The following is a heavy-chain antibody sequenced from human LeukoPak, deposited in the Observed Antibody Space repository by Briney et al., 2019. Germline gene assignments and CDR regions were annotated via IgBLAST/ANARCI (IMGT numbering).Heavy chain of an antibody. D-gene: IGHD4-17*01. Sequence: PGGSLRLSCAASGFTFSSYGMHWVRQAPGKGLEWVAVISYDGSNKYYADSVKGRFTISRDNSKNTLYLQMNSLRAEDTAVYYCAKDFRYGDYVHDAFDIWGQGTMVTVSS. J-gene: IGHJ3*02. CDR1: GFTFSSYG. CDR2: ISYDGSNK. V-gene: IGHV3-30*18. CDR3: AKDFRYGDYVHDAFDI.